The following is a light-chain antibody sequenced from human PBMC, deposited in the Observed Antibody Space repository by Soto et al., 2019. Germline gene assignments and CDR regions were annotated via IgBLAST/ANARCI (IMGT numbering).Light chain of an antibody. CDR3: MQALENTWT. V-gene: IGKV2-28*01. Sequence: DVVVTQSPLFLPVTPGEPASISCRSSQSLLHSNGYNYLDWYLQKPGQSLQLLIYLGSNRASGVPDRFSGSGSGTNFTLKISRVEAEDVGLYYCMQALENTWTLGQGTKVDIK. CDR2: LGS. CDR1: QSLLHSNGYNY. J-gene: IGKJ1*01.